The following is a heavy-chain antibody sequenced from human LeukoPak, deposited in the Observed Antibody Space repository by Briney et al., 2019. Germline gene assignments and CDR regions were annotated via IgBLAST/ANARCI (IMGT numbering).Heavy chain of an antibody. CDR1: GGSISSSSYY. V-gene: IGHV4-39*01. Sequence: PSETLSLTCTVSGGSISSSSYYWGWIRQPPGKGLEWIGSMYYSGSTYYNSSLKSRDTISVDTSKNQFSLKLSSVTAADTAVYYCARRRYYGSGSYYNSGYFDYWGQGTLVTVSS. CDR3: ARRRYYGSGSYYNSGYFDY. J-gene: IGHJ4*02. D-gene: IGHD3-10*01. CDR2: MYYSGST.